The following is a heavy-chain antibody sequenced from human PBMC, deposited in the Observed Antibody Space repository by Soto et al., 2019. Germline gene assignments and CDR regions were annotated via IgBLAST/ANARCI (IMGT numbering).Heavy chain of an antibody. CDR3: ARVEIRSLDWQHTEGFDP. CDR1: GFTFSSYW. CDR2: IKQDGSEK. Sequence: EVQLVESGGGLVQPGGSLRLSCAASGFTFSSYWMSWVRQAPGKGLEWVANIKQDGSEKYYVDSVKGRFTLSRDNAKNSLYLQMNSLRAEDTAVYYCARVEIRSLDWQHTEGFDPWGQGTLVTVSS. D-gene: IGHD3-3*01. V-gene: IGHV3-7*05. J-gene: IGHJ5*02.